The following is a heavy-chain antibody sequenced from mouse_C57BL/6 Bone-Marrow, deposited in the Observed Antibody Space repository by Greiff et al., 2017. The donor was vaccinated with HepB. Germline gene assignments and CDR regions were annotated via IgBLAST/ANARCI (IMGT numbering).Heavy chain of an antibody. D-gene: IGHD2-1*01. CDR3: ASIYYGNWGFAY. Sequence: VQLQQSGAELAKPGASVKLSCKASGYTFTSYWMHWVKQRPGQGLEWIGYINPSSSYTKYNQKFKDKATLTADKSSSTAYMQLSSLTYEDAAVYYCASIYYGNWGFAYWGRGTVVTVSA. CDR2: INPSSSYT. V-gene: IGHV1-7*01. CDR1: GYTFTSYW. J-gene: IGHJ3*01.